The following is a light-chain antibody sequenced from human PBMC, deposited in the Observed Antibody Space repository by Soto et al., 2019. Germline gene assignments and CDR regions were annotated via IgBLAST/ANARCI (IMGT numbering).Light chain of an antibody. J-gene: IGKJ1*01. CDR2: EAA. Sequence: DIEMTQSPSTLSLSPGDRATLSCRASQSVSSYLAWYQQKPGQAARLLMYEAANRSAGIPAWFCGGGSGTAFTLTIISRLPEDFVVNYYRQRYDWYWTFGQGSKVDIK. CDR1: QSVSSY. CDR3: RQRYDWYWT. V-gene: IGKV3-11*01.